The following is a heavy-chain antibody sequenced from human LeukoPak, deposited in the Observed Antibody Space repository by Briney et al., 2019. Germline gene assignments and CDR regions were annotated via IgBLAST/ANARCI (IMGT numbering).Heavy chain of an antibody. J-gene: IGHJ3*02. D-gene: IGHD2-15*01. CDR1: GGPISSYY. CDR3: ARGPSKKYCSGGSCYGSDI. Sequence: SETLSLTCTVSGGPISSYYWSWIRQPAGKGLEWIGRIYTSGSTNYNPSLKSRVTMSVDTSKNQFSLKLSSVTAADTAVYYCARGPSKKYCSGGSCYGSDIWGQGTMVTASS. V-gene: IGHV4-4*07. CDR2: IYTSGST.